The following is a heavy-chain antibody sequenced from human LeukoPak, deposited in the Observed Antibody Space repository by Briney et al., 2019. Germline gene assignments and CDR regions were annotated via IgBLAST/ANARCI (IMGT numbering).Heavy chain of an antibody. CDR3: ARGEEKATITALDS. V-gene: IGHV3-21*01. J-gene: IGHJ4*02. Sequence: PGGSLRLSCAASGFTFSNYDMHWVRQAPGKGLEWVSAISSSSSYIYYADSIKGRFTISRDNAENSLYLQMNSLREVETAVYFCARGEEKATITALDSWGQGTLVTVSS. CDR2: ISSSSSYI. D-gene: IGHD5-24*01. CDR1: GFTFSNYD.